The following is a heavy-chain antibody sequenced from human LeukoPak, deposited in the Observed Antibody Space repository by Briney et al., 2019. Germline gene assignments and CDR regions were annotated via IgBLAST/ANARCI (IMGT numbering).Heavy chain of an antibody. CDR1: GFTFSSYG. V-gene: IGHV3-30*18. J-gene: IGHJ4*02. CDR3: AKSGIAAAGVFDY. CDR2: ISYDGSNK. D-gene: IGHD6-13*01. Sequence: GGSLRLSCAASGFTFSSYGMHWVRQAPGKGLEWVAVISYDGSNKYYADSVKGRFTISRDNSKNTLYLQMNSLRAEDTAVYYCAKSGIAAAGVFDYWGQGTLVTVSS.